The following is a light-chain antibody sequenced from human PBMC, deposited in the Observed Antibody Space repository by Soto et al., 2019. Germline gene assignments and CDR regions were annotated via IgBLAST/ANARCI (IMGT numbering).Light chain of an antibody. CDR3: QQYDKWPRT. V-gene: IGKV3-15*01. Sequence: EIVMTQSPATLSVSPGERATLFCRASQSVGRKLAWYQQTRGQAPRLLIYGASTRATGVPARFSGSGSGTEFTLTISNVQSEDLAVYHCQQYDKWPRTFGQGTKVEI. J-gene: IGKJ1*01. CDR2: GAS. CDR1: QSVGRK.